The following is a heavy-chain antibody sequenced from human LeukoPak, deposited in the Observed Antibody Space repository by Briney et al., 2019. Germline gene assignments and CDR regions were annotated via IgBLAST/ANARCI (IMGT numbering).Heavy chain of an antibody. J-gene: IGHJ3*02. V-gene: IGHV3-30*18. D-gene: IGHD1-26*01. CDR2: ISYDGSNK. Sequence: GGSLRLSCAASGFTFSSYGMHWVRQAPGKGLEWVAVISYDGSNKYYANSVKGRFTISRDNSKNTLYLQMNSLRAEDTAVYYCAKDRQWELLLPFDIWSQGTMVTVSS. CDR1: GFTFSSYG. CDR3: AKDRQWELLLPFDI.